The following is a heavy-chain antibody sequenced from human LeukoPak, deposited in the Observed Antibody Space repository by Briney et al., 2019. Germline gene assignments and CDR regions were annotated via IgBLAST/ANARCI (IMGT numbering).Heavy chain of an antibody. CDR1: GFTFSTYN. CDR3: AREMGS. Sequence: PGGSLRLSCAASGFTFSTYNMNWVRQAPGKGLEWISYITSTGSLTYYADSVKGRFTISRDNAKGSLYLQMNSLRVEDTAVYYCAREMGSWGQGILVTVSS. CDR2: ITSTGSLT. D-gene: IGHD2-8*01. V-gene: IGHV3-48*01. J-gene: IGHJ5*02.